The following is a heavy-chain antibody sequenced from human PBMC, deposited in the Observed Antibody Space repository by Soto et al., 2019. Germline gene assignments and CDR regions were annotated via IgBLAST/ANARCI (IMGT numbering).Heavy chain of an antibody. D-gene: IGHD2-2*01. V-gene: IGHV4-39*01. CDR1: GGSISSSSYS. CDR2: IYYSGST. Sequence: QLQLQESGPRLVKHSETLSLTCSVSGGSISSSSYSWGWIRQPPGKGLEWIGTIYYSGSTHYNPSLEGRVAISVDTPNNQLSLRLSSVTAADTAVYYCGRQPGHCGSTTCFGYYSVDVWGQGTTVTVS. CDR3: GRQPGHCGSTTCFGYYSVDV. J-gene: IGHJ6*02.